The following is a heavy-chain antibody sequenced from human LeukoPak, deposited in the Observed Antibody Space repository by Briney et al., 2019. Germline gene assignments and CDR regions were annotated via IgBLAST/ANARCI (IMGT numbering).Heavy chain of an antibody. J-gene: IGHJ4*02. D-gene: IGHD3-22*01. Sequence: GEPLKISCKASGYSFNNKWIGWVRQLPGKGLEWMGVIYPEDSDTRYSPSFQGQVTMSVDKSINTAYLQWSSLKASDTAIYYCARRIYDSSGYSVYFDSWGQGTLVTVSS. CDR2: IYPEDSDT. CDR3: ARRIYDSSGYSVYFDS. V-gene: IGHV5-51*01. CDR1: GYSFNNKW.